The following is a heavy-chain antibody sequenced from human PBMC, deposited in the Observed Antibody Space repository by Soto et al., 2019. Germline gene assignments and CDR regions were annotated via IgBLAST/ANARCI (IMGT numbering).Heavy chain of an antibody. D-gene: IGHD6-19*01. CDR1: GFTFSSYG. V-gene: IGHV3-30*18. J-gene: IGHJ4*02. CDR3: AKVLDSSGSAVDY. Sequence: QVQLVESGGGVVQPGRSLRLSCAASGFTFSSYGMHWVRQAPGKGLEWVAVISYDGSNKYYADSVKGRFTISRDNSKNTLYLQMNSLRAEDTAVYYCAKVLDSSGSAVDYWGQGTLVTVSS. CDR2: ISYDGSNK.